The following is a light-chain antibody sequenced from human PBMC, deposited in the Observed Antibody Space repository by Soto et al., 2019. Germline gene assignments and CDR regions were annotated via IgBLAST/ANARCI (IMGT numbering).Light chain of an antibody. CDR3: SSYTSSSTLVV. CDR2: DVS. Sequence: QSVLTLPASVSGSRGQSITISCTGTSSDVGGYNYVSWYQQHPGKAPKLMIYDVSNRPSGVSNRFSGSKSGNTASLTISGLQAEDEADYYCSSYTSSSTLVVFGGGTKLTVL. J-gene: IGLJ2*01. V-gene: IGLV2-14*01. CDR1: SSDVGGYNY.